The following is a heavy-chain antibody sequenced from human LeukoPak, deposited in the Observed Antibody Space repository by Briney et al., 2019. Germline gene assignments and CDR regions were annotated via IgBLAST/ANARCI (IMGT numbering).Heavy chain of an antibody. D-gene: IGHD6-19*01. Sequence: SETLSLTCTVSGGSISRSYWSWMRQPAGKELEWIGRIYASGNTDYNPSLKSRVTMSVDTSKNQFSLQLSSVTAADTAAYYCARDRIEVAGTVRYFDLWGRGTLVTVSS. CDR2: IYASGNT. V-gene: IGHV4-4*07. CDR3: ARDRIEVAGTVRYFDL. J-gene: IGHJ2*01. CDR1: GGSISRSY.